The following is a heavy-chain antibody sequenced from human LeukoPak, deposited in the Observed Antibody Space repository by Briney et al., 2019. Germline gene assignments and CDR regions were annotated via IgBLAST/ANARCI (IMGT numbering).Heavy chain of an antibody. CDR1: GYTFTGYY. D-gene: IGHD3-10*01. CDR3: AREGAEILWFGESRSGMDV. CDR2: INPNSGGT. J-gene: IGHJ6*03. V-gene: IGHV1-2*02. Sequence: ASVKVSCKASGYTFTGYYMHWVRQAPGQGLEWMGWINPNSGGTNYAQKFQGRVTMTRDTSISTAYMELSRLRSDDTAVYYCAREGAEILWFGESRSGMDVWGKGTTVTISS.